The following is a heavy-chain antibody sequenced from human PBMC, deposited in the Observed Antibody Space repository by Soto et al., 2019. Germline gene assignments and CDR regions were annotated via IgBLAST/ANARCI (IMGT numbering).Heavy chain of an antibody. CDR1: RFTFSSYG. CDR3: AKPYYYGSGSYGFDYYYMDV. CDR2: ISYDGSNK. D-gene: IGHD3-10*01. J-gene: IGHJ6*03. V-gene: IGHV3-30*18. Sequence: HPLGSLRLSCEASRFTFSSYGMHWVVPSPVKWLELVAVISYDGSNKYYADSVKGRFTISRDNSKNTLYLQMNSLRAEDTAVYYCAKPYYYGSGSYGFDYYYMDVWGKGTTVTVSS.